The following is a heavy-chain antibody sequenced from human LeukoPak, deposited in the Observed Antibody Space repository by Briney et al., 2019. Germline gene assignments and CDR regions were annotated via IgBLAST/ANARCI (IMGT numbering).Heavy chain of an antibody. CDR2: IYIDGIT. J-gene: IGHJ5*02. V-gene: IGHV4-39*01. CDR3: ARLVSLWFGESPNWFDP. D-gene: IGHD3-10*01. CDR1: GGSISSSSYY. Sequence: SETLSLTCTVSGGSISSSSYYWGWIRQPPGKGLEWIGSIYIDGITHYNSSLQSRVTISVDTSKNQFSLKLRSVTAADTAVYYCARLVSLWFGESPNWFDPWGRGTLVTVSS.